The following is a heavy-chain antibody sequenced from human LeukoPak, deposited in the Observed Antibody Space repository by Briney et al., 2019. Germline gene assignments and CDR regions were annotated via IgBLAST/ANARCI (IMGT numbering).Heavy chain of an antibody. CDR3: ARSHYDSSGSNAFDI. CDR2: IYHSGST. V-gene: IGHV4-59*12. Sequence: PSETLSLTCTVSGGSISSYYWSWIRQPPGKGLEWIGYIYHSGSTYYNPSLKSRVTISVDRSKNQFSLKLSSVTAADTAVYYCARSHYDSSGSNAFDIWGQGTMVTVSS. D-gene: IGHD3-22*01. CDR1: GGSISSYY. J-gene: IGHJ3*02.